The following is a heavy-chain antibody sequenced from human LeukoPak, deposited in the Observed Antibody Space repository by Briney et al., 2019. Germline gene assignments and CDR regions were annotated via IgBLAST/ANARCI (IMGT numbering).Heavy chain of an antibody. CDR2: ISGSGAST. V-gene: IGHV3-23*01. CDR1: GFTLSTNA. D-gene: IGHD5-18*01. J-gene: IGHJ4*02. CDR3: AREGYSYGRYFDY. Sequence: GGSLRLSCLTSGFTLSTNAMSWVRQAPGKGLEWISGISGSGASTYYADSVKGRFTVSRDNSKNTLYLQMNSLRAEDTAVYYCAREGYSYGRYFDYWGQGTLVTVSS.